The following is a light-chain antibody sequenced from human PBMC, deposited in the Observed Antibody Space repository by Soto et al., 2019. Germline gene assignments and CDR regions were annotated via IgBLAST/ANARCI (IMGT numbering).Light chain of an antibody. V-gene: IGKV4-1*01. CDR2: WAS. CDR3: QQYYTTPRT. J-gene: IGKJ3*01. CDR1: QSVLYRSKNKNY. Sequence: DIVMTQSPDSLAVSLGERATINCKSSQSVLYRSKNKNYLAWYQQKPGQPPKLLIYWASTWESGVPDRFSGSGSGTDFTLTISSLQAEDVAVYYCQQYYTTPRTFGPGTKVDIK.